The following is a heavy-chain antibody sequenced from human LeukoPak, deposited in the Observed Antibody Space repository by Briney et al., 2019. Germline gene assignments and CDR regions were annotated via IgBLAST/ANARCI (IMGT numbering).Heavy chain of an antibody. CDR1: GFTFSSYS. Sequence: GGSLRLSCAASGFTFSSYSMNWVRQAPGKGLEWVSSISTSSSYIYYADSVKGRFTISRDNAMNSLFLQMNSLRAEDTAAYYCARGTYDFVQIDYWGQGTLVTVSS. J-gene: IGHJ4*02. CDR3: ARGTYDFVQIDY. V-gene: IGHV3-21*01. CDR2: ISTSSSYI. D-gene: IGHD3-3*01.